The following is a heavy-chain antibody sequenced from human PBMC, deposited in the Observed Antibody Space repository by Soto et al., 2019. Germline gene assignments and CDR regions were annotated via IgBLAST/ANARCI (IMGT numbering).Heavy chain of an antibody. CDR2: IWYDGSNK. CDR1: GFTFSSYG. D-gene: IGHD2-15*01. Sequence: QXQLVESGGXXVQPGRSLRLSCAASGFTFSSYGMXWVRQAPGKGLEWVAVIWYDGSNKYYADSVKGRFTITRDNSKNTLYLQMNSLRAEDTAVYYCAIGYCSGGSCYPFDYWVQGTLVTVSS. V-gene: IGHV3-33*01. CDR3: AIGYCSGGSCYPFDY. J-gene: IGHJ4*02.